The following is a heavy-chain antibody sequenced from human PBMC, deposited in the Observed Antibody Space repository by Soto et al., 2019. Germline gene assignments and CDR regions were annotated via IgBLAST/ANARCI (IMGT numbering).Heavy chain of an antibody. V-gene: IGHV3-9*01. J-gene: IGHJ4*02. D-gene: IGHD3-10*01. CDR2: ITWNSGTI. CDR3: AKDGEFGDLLTREFDS. Sequence: SLRLSCEASGFTFGDYAMHWVRQIPGKGLEWVSTITWNSGTIDYADSVKGRFTISRDNAKSSLYLQMHSLRTDDTAVNYCAKDGEFGDLLTREFDSWGQGILVTVSS. CDR1: GFTFGDYA.